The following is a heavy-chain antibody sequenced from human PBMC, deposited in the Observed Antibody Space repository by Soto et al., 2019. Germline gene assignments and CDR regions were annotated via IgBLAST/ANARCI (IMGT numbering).Heavy chain of an antibody. D-gene: IGHD5-18*01. CDR3: ARLSPRGYSYGRLDY. CDR1: GGSFSGYY. V-gene: IGHV4-34*01. CDR2: INHSGST. Sequence: SETLSLTCAVYGGSFSGYYWSWIRQPPGKGLEWIGEINHSGSTNYNPSLKSRVTISVDTSKNQFSLKLSSVTAADTAVYYCARLSPRGYSYGRLDYWGQGTLVTVSS. J-gene: IGHJ4*02.